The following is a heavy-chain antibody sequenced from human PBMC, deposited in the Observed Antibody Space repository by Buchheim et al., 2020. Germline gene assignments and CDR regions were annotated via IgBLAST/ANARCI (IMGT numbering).Heavy chain of an antibody. V-gene: IGHV4-30-4*01. J-gene: IGHJ2*01. CDR2: IYYSGST. CDR1: GGSISSGDYY. CDR3: ARVKFPGPPTVVTRALWYFDL. D-gene: IGHD4-23*01. Sequence: QVQLQESGPGLVKPSQTLSLTCTVSGGSISSGDYYWSWIRQPPGKGLEWIGYIYYSGSTYYNPSLKSRVTISVDTSKNQFSLKLSSVTAADTAVYYCARVKFPGPPTVVTRALWYFDLWGRGTL.